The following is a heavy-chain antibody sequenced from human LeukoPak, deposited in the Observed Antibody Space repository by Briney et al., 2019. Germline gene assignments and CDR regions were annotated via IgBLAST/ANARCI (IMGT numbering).Heavy chain of an antibody. CDR2: INAGNGNT. V-gene: IGHV1-3*01. J-gene: IGHJ4*02. Sequence: ASVKVSCKASGYTFTSYAMHWVRQAPGQRLEWMGWINAGNGNTKCSQKFQGRVTITRDTSASTAYMELSSLRSEDTAVYYCAREAVTTWLDYWGQGTLVTVSS. CDR1: GYTFTSYA. D-gene: IGHD4-11*01. CDR3: AREAVTTWLDY.